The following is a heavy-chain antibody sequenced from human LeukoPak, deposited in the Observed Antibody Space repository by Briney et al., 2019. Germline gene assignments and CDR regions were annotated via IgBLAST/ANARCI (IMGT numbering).Heavy chain of an antibody. CDR2: IIPIFGTA. D-gene: IGHD3-22*01. CDR3: ARDYYYDSSGKLDY. J-gene: IGHJ4*02. Sequence: ASVKVSCKAFGYTFNSYSINWVRQAPGQGLEWMGGIIPIFGTANYAQKFQGRVTITADESTSTAYMELSSLRSEDTAVYYCARDYYYDSSGKLDYWGQGTLVTVSS. CDR1: GYTFNSYS. V-gene: IGHV1-69*13.